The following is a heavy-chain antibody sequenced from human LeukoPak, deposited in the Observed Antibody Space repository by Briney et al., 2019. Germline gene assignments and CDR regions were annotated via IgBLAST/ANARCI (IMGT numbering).Heavy chain of an antibody. D-gene: IGHD3-10*01. CDR3: ARSFNYYGSGSYGRGDDC. CDR1: GFTFSNYA. J-gene: IGHJ4*02. V-gene: IGHV3-23*01. Sequence: PGGSLRLSCAASGFTFSNYAMTWVRQAPGKGLEWVSGISGSGSTTYHADSVRGRFTVSRDNSKNTLYLQMDSLRAEDTAVYYCARSFNYYGSGSYGRGDDCWGQGALVTVSS. CDR2: ISGSGSTT.